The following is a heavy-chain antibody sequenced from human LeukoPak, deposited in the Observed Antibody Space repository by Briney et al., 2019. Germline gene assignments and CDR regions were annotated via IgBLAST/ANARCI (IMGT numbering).Heavy chain of an antibody. D-gene: IGHD2-21*02. J-gene: IGHJ5*02. V-gene: IGHV4-39*07. CDR3: ARDPTQYCGGDCSTRFDP. CDR1: GGSISSSNFY. CDR2: IYYSGST. Sequence: SETLSLTCTVSGGSISSSNFYWGWIRQPPGKGLEWIGSIYYSGSTYYNPSLKSRVTISVDTSKNQFSLKLSSVTAADTAVYYCARDPTQYCGGDCSTRFDPWGQGILVTVSS.